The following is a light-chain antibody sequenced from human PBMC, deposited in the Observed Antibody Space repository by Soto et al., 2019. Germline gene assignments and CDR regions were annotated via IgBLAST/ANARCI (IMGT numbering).Light chain of an antibody. CDR2: SND. V-gene: IGLV1-44*01. CDR1: GSGIGGNT. J-gene: IGLJ3*02. CDR3: ATWDDSLDGPV. Sequence: QAVVTQPPSATGTPGQTVTVSCSGRGSGIGGNTVSWYQQLPGTAPRLLIHSNDRRPSGVPDRFSGSKSGASASLAISGLQXEDEADYYCATWDDSLDGPVFGGGTKLTVL.